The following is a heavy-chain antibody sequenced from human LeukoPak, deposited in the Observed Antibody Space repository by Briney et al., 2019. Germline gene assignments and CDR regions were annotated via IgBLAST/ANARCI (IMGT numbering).Heavy chain of an antibody. CDR3: ARHPVLRYLGT. Sequence: SEILSLTCTVSGGSISSSNYYWGWIRQPPGKGLEWIGSIYYSGSTYYNPSLKSRVTISVDTSKNQFSLKLISVTAADTAVYYCARHPVLRYLGTWGQGTLVAVSS. CDR2: IYYSGST. CDR1: GGSISSSNYY. V-gene: IGHV4-39*01. J-gene: IGHJ4*02. D-gene: IGHD3-9*01.